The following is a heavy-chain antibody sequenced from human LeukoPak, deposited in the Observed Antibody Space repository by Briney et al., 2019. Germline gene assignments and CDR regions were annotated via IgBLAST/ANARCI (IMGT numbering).Heavy chain of an antibody. CDR3: ASTYYYDSSGYY. CDR2: IRYDGSNK. J-gene: IGHJ4*02. V-gene: IGHV3-30*02. D-gene: IGHD3-22*01. CDR1: GFTFSIYG. Sequence: GGSLRLSCAASGFTFSIYGMHWVRQAPGKGLEWVAFIRYDGSNKYYADSVKGRFTISRDNSKNTLYLQMNSLRAEDTAVYYCASTYYYDSSGYYWGQGTLVTVSS.